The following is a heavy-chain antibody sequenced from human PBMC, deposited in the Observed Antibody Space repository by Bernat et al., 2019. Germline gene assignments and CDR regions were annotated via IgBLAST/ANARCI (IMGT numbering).Heavy chain of an antibody. D-gene: IGHD1-20*01. CDR1: GGSFSGYY. CDR3: ARGDHGTITGTTGFDP. J-gene: IGHJ5*02. Sequence: QVQLQQWGAGLLKPSETLSLTCAVYGGSFSGYYWSWIRQPPGKGLEWIGEINHSGSTNYNPSLKSRVTISVDPSKTQFSLKLSSVTAADTAGYYCARGDHGTITGTTGFDPWGQGTLVTVSS. V-gene: IGHV4-34*01. CDR2: INHSGST.